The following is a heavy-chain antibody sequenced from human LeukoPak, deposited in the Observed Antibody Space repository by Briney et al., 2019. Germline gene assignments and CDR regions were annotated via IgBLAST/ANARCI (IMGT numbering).Heavy chain of an antibody. V-gene: IGHV4-34*01. Sequence: SEILSLTCAVYGGSFSGYYWSWIRQPPGKGLEWIGEINHSGSTNYNPSLKSRVTISVDTSKNQFSLKLSSVTAADTAVYYRARERRFNCSSTSCYFYYYYYMDVWGKGTTVTVSS. CDR1: GGSFSGYY. D-gene: IGHD2-2*01. J-gene: IGHJ6*03. CDR3: ARERRFNCSSTSCYFYYYYYMDV. CDR2: INHSGST.